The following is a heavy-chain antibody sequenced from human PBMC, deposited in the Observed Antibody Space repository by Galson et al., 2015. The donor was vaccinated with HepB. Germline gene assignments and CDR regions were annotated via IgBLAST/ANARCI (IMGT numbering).Heavy chain of an antibody. CDR1: GFTFRSYA. D-gene: IGHD1-26*01. CDR3: AKYAGATRTFDY. Sequence: SLRLSCAASGFTFRSYAMNWVRQAPGKGLQWVSAISGGGDDTYYADSVRGRFTISRDNSKNTLYLYVSSLRADDAAVYYCAKYAGATRTFDYWGQGTLVTVSS. V-gene: IGHV3-23*01. CDR2: ISGGGDDT. J-gene: IGHJ4*02.